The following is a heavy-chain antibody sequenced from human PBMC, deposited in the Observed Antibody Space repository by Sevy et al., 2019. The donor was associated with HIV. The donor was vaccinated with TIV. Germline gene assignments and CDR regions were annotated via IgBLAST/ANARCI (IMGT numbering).Heavy chain of an antibody. CDR1: GFTFSSYG. V-gene: IGHV3-30*02. J-gene: IGHJ4*02. Sequence: GGSLRLSCAASGFTFSSYGMHWVRHAPGKGLEWVAFIFYDGSDEYYADSVKGRFTISRDNSKNTLYLLMNSLRAADTAVYYCASDILTGSDYWGQGTLVTVSS. CDR2: IFYDGSDE. D-gene: IGHD3-9*01. CDR3: ASDILTGSDY.